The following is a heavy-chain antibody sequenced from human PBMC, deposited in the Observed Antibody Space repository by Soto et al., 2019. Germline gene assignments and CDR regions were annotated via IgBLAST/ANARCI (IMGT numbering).Heavy chain of an antibody. CDR2: IRSSGSDT. V-gene: IGHV3-48*03. D-gene: IGHD1-26*01. J-gene: IGHJ5*02. CDR1: GFSFSSYE. CDR3: ASLSGSYGFDP. Sequence: EAQWVESGGDLVQPGGSLRLSCAGSGFSFSSYEMNWVRQAPGKGLEWVSYIRSSGSDTYYADSVKARFTISRDNAQNSLYPQRTRLRAEDTAIYYCASLSGSYGFDPWGQGTLVTVSS.